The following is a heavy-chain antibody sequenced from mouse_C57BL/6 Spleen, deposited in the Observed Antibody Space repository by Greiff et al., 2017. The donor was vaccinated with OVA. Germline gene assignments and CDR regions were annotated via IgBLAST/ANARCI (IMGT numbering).Heavy chain of an antibody. CDR2: ISSGGDYI. D-gene: IGHD4-1*01. Sequence: EVKLVESGEGLVKPGGSLKLSCAASGFTFSSYAMSWVRQTPEKRLEWVAYISSGGDYIYYADTVKGRFTISRDNARNTLYLQMSSLKSEDTAMYYCTRTGTWYYFDYWGQGTTLTVSS. CDR1: GFTFSSYA. V-gene: IGHV5-9-1*02. CDR3: TRTGTWYYFDY. J-gene: IGHJ2*01.